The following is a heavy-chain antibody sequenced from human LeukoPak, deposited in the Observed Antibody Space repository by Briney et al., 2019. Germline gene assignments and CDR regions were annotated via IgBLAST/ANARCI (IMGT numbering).Heavy chain of an antibody. V-gene: IGHV3-74*01. Sequence: GGSLRLSCAASAFTFSTFWMHWVRQVPGKGLVWVSRISADGSGTSYADSVKGRFTISRDNAKNSLYLQMNSLRAEDTAVYYCARDSSVVVPAAMDYWGQGTLVTVSS. CDR1: AFTFSTFW. D-gene: IGHD2-2*01. CDR2: ISADGSGT. CDR3: ARDSSVVVPAAMDY. J-gene: IGHJ4*02.